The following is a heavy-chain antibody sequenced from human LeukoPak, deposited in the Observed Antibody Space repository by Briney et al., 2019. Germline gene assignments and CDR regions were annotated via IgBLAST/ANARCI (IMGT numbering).Heavy chain of an antibody. CDR3: ARARYYYDNSVYPAVRFDF. V-gene: IGHV4-59*01. CDR2: IFYNGST. J-gene: IGHJ4*02. D-gene: IGHD3-22*01. Sequence: SETLSVTCTVSGGSISSYYWSWIRQPPGKELEWIGYIFYNGSTNYSPSLKSRVTISVDTSQNQFSLKLTSVTAADTAVYYCARARYYYDNSVYPAVRFDFWGQGILVTVS. CDR1: GGSISSYY.